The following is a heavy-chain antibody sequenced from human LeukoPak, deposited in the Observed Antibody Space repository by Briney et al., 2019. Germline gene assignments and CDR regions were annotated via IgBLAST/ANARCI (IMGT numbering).Heavy chain of an antibody. V-gene: IGHV3-23*01. CDR3: AKDTKSMAAASGMDY. Sequence: GGSLRLSCAASGFTFSSYAMTWVRQAPGKGLEWVSSISNGGGSAFYAESVKGRFTISRDNSKNTQYLQMNSLRAEDTAVYYCAKDTKSMAAASGMDYWGQGTLVTVSS. CDR1: GFTFSSYA. D-gene: IGHD6-13*01. J-gene: IGHJ4*02. CDR2: ISNGGGSA.